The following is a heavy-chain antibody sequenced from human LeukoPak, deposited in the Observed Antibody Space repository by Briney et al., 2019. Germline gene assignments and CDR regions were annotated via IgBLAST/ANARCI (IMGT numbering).Heavy chain of an antibody. V-gene: IGHV5-51*01. D-gene: IGHD6-13*01. J-gene: IGHJ4*02. CDR2: IYPGDSDT. Sequence: GESLKISCNGSGCSFTSYWIGWVRPMPGKGLEWMGIIYPGDSDTRYSPSFQGQVTISADKSISTAYLQWSSLKASDTAMYYCARQYSSSWYGDYWGQGTLVTVSS. CDR1: GCSFTSYW. CDR3: ARQYSSSWYGDY.